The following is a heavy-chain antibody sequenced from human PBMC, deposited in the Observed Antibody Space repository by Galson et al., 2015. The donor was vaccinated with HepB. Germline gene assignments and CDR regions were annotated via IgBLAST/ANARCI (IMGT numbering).Heavy chain of an antibody. J-gene: IGHJ4*02. Sequence: SLRLSCATSGFTFGDYALSWFRQAPGKGLEWVGFTRSKPYGGSTEYAASVKGRFTISRDDSKSIAYLQMNGLRTEDTAVYYCIRDLRLGELSSTDFDYWGQGTLVTVSS. V-gene: IGHV3-49*03. CDR1: GFTFGDYA. D-gene: IGHD3-16*02. CDR3: IRDLRLGELSSTDFDY. CDR2: TRSKPYGGST.